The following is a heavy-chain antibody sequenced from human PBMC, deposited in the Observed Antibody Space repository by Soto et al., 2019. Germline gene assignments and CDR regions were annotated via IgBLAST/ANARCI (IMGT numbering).Heavy chain of an antibody. J-gene: IGHJ4*02. D-gene: IGHD3-10*01. V-gene: IGHV5-51*01. CDR1: GYSFTSYW. Sequence: GGSLKISCKGSGYSFTSYWIGWVRQMPGKGLEWMGIIYPGDSDTRYSPSFQGQVTISADKSISTAYLQWSSLKASDTAMYYCARPYGSGSYYQPFDYWGQGTLVTVSS. CDR2: IYPGDSDT. CDR3: ARPYGSGSYYQPFDY.